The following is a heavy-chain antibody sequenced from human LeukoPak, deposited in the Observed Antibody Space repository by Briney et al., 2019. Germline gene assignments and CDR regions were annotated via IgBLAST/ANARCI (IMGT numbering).Heavy chain of an antibody. J-gene: IGHJ5*02. D-gene: IGHD2-2*01. CDR3: ARYCSSTSCYPFP. CDR1: GYTFTSYD. CDR2: MNPNSGNT. Sequence: ASVKVSCKASGYTFTSYDINWVRQATGQGLAWMGWMNPNSGNTGYAQKFQGRVTMTRNTSISTAYVELSSLRSEDTAVYYCARYCSSTSCYPFPWGQGTLVTVSS. V-gene: IGHV1-8*01.